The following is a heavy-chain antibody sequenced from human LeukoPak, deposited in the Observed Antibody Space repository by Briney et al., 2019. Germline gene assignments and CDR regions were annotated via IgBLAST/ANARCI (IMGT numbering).Heavy chain of an antibody. V-gene: IGHV4-61*01. CDR2: ISYSGST. Sequence: PSETLSLTCTVSGDSVSSGTYYWSWVRQPPGKGLEWTGFISYSGSTNYNPSLKSRITISVDMSKNQFSLKVRSVTAADTAVYYCARGPYVWGQGTMVTVSS. CDR3: ARGPYV. CDR1: GDSVSSGTYY. J-gene: IGHJ3*01.